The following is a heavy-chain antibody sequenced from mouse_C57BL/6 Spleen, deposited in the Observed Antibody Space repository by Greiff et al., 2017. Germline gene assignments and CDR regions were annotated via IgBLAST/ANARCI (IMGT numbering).Heavy chain of an antibody. D-gene: IGHD4-1*01. Sequence: DVQLVESGGGLVKPGGSLKLSCAASGFTFSDYGMHWVRQAPEKGLEWVAYISSGSSTIYYADTVKGRFTISRDNAKNTLFLQMTSLRSEDTAMYYCARPDWDGYYFDYWGQGTTLTVSS. CDR1: GFTFSDYG. V-gene: IGHV5-17*01. CDR3: ARPDWDGYYFDY. J-gene: IGHJ2*01. CDR2: ISSGSSTI.